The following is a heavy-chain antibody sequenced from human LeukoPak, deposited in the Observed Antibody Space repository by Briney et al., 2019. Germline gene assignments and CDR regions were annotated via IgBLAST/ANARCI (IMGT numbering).Heavy chain of an antibody. CDR2: IYTSGST. V-gene: IGHV4-4*07. J-gene: IGHJ5*02. CDR1: GGSISSYY. Sequence: SETLSLTCTVSGGSISSYYWSWIRQPAGKGLEWIGRIYTSGSTNYNPSLKSRVTMSVDTSKNQFSLKLGSVTAADTAVYYWAREKGSVVAPSNWFDPWGQGTLVTVSS. D-gene: IGHD2-15*01. CDR3: AREKGSVVAPSNWFDP.